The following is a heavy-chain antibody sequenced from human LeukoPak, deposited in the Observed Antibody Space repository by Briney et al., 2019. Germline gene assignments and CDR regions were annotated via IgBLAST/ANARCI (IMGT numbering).Heavy chain of an antibody. CDR3: AKDGAYYDSSGYYSDFDY. CDR1: GFTFSSYG. Sequence: GGSLRLSCAASGFTFSSYGMHWVRQAPGKGLEWVAFIRYDGSNKYYADSVKGRFTISRDNSKNTLHLQMNSLRAEDTAVYYCAKDGAYYDSSGYYSDFDYWGQGTLVTVSS. CDR2: IRYDGSNK. D-gene: IGHD3-22*01. J-gene: IGHJ4*02. V-gene: IGHV3-30*02.